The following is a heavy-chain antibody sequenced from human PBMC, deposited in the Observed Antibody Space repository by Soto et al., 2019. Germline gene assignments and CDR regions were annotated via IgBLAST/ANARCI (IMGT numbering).Heavy chain of an antibody. CDR3: ARDQGVAAAGITWFDP. V-gene: IGHV4-4*07. J-gene: IGHJ5*02. CDR2: IHSSGST. D-gene: IGHD6-13*01. CDR1: DSSVDIYH. Sequence: SVTMSLTSPVSDSSVDIYHLSWLRQHAGKGLEWIGHIHSSGSTNYNPSLKSRVTMSVDTSKNQFSLRLMSLTAADTAVYYCARDQGVAAAGITWFDPCGQGSLVSVSS.